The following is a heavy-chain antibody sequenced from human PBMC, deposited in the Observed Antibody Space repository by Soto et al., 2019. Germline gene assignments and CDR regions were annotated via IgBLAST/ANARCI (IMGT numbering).Heavy chain of an antibody. CDR1: GYTFTDYY. J-gene: IGHJ3*02. V-gene: IGHV1-2*04. Sequence: QVQLVQSGAEVKKPGASVKVSCKASGYTFTDYYLHWVRQAPGQGLEWMGWINPYSGGTYYAQKLKGWVTMTRDTSISTAYMELSRLRSDDTAVYYCARDRSVTGPGALDIWGQGTMVTVSS. CDR2: INPYSGGT. CDR3: ARDRSVTGPGALDI. D-gene: IGHD2-21*02.